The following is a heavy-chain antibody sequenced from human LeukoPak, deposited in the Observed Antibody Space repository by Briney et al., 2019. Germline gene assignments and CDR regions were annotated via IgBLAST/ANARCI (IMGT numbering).Heavy chain of an antibody. J-gene: IGHJ6*02. CDR2: IYYSGST. Sequence: SETLSLTCTASGGSISSYYWSWIRQPPGKGLEWIGYIYYSGSTNYNPSLKSRVTISVDTSKNQFSLKLSSVTAADTAVYYCARYIAAPPYYYYGMDVWGQGTTVTVSS. V-gene: IGHV4-59*01. CDR3: ARYIAAPPYYYYGMDV. D-gene: IGHD6-6*01. CDR1: GGSISSYY.